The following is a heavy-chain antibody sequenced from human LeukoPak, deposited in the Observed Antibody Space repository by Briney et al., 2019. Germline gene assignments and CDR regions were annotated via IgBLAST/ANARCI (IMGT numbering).Heavy chain of an antibody. V-gene: IGHV3-23*01. CDR1: GFTFCSYA. D-gene: IGHD3-22*01. J-gene: IGHJ4*02. Sequence: GGSLRLSWAASGFTFCSYAMSWVRQAPGKGLEWVSAISGSGGSTYCADSVKGRFTISRDNSKNTLYLQMNSLRAEDTAVYYCAKPRYYYDSSGYYFDYWGQGTLVTVSS. CDR3: AKPRYYYDSSGYYFDY. CDR2: ISGSGGST.